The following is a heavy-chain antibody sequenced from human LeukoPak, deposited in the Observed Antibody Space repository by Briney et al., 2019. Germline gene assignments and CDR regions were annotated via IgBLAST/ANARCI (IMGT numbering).Heavy chain of an antibody. J-gene: IGHJ4*02. V-gene: IGHV3-15*01. CDR3: AKAVSTGSSGWLFDY. CDR2: IKSKTEGETT. CDR1: GFTFSNAW. Sequence: PGGSLRLSCTASGFTFSNAWMTWVRQAPGKGLEWVGRIKSKTEGETTDYVEPVKGRFIISRDDSKNTLYLQMNSLRAEDTAVYYCAKAVSTGSSGWLFDYWGQGTLVTVSS. D-gene: IGHD6-19*01.